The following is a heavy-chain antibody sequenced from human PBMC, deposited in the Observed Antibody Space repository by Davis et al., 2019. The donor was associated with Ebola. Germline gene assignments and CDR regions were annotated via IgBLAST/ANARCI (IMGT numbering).Heavy chain of an antibody. J-gene: IGHJ6*02. D-gene: IGHD4-11*01. CDR3: ARATVTPYYYYYGMDV. CDR1: GFTFSNAW. CDR2: IKQDGSEK. Sequence: GESLKISCAASGFTFSNAWMSWVRQVPGKGLEWVANIKQDGSEKYYVDSVKGRFTISRDNAKNSLYLQMNSLRAEDTAVYYCARATVTPYYYYYGMDVWGQGTTVTVSS. V-gene: IGHV3-7*03.